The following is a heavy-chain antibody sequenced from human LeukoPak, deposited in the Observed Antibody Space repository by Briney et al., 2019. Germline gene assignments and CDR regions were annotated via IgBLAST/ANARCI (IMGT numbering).Heavy chain of an antibody. CDR3: ARRGYYDRKGAFDI. CDR1: GFTVSSNY. V-gene: IGHV3-66*04. J-gene: IGHJ3*02. Sequence: GGSLRLSCAASGFTVSSNYMSWVRQAPGKGLEWVSVIYSGGSTYYADSVKGRFTISRDNSKNTLYLQMNSLRAEDTAVYYCARRGYYDRKGAFDIWGQGTMVTVSS. D-gene: IGHD3-22*01. CDR2: IYSGGST.